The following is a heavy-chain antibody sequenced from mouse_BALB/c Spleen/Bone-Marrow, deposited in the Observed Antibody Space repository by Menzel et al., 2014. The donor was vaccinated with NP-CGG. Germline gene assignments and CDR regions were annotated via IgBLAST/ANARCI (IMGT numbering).Heavy chain of an antibody. D-gene: IGHD1-1*01. CDR2: IYPGNGDT. Sequence: QVQLQQSGAELVKPGASVKMSCKASGYTLTSYNMHWVKQTPGQGLEWIGAIYPGNGDTSYNQKFKGKATLTADKSSSTAYMLLSSLTSEDSAVYYCARNYYGYYYALDYWGQGTSVTVSS. V-gene: IGHV1-12*01. CDR1: GYTLTSYN. J-gene: IGHJ4*01. CDR3: ARNYYGYYYALDY.